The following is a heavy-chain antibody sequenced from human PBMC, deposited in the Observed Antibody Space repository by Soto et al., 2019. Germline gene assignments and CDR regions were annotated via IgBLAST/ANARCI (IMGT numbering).Heavy chain of an antibody. J-gene: IGHJ3*01. Sequence: GGSLRLSCAASGFTFTNYWMQWVRQAPGKGLVRVSRINSDGGSTSHADSVKGRFTISRDNAKNTLYLQMSSLRAEDTAVYYCARPQYLPDDVFDVWGRGTVVTVSS. V-gene: IGHV3-74*01. CDR3: ARPQYLPDDVFDV. CDR2: INSDGGST. D-gene: IGHD2-2*01. CDR1: GFTFTNYW.